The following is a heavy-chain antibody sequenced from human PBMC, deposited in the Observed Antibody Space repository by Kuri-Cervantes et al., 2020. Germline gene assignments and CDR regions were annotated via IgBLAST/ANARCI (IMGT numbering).Heavy chain of an antibody. CDR1: GGTFSSYA. V-gene: IGHV1-69*05. J-gene: IGHJ5*02. CDR2: IIPIFGTA. CDR3: AKGPHGSGRTQTP. Sequence: SVKVSCKASGGTFSSYAISWVRQAPGRGLEWMGGIIPIFGTANYAQKLQGRVTMTTDTSTSTAYMELRSLRSDDTAVYYCAKGPHGSGRTQTPWGQGTLVTVSS. D-gene: IGHD6-19*01.